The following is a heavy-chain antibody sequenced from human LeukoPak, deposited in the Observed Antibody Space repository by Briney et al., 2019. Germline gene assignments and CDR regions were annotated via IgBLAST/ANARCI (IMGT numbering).Heavy chain of an antibody. D-gene: IGHD3-10*01. CDR2: IYTSGST. CDR1: GGSISSYY. J-gene: IGHJ5*02. CDR3: ARDRYGSGSYYKSWFDP. Sequence: SETLSLTCAVSGGSISSYYWSWIRQPAGKGLEWIGRIYTSGSTNYNPSLKSRVTMSVDTSKNQFSLRLSSVTAADTAVYYCARDRYGSGSYYKSWFDPWGQGTLVTVSS. V-gene: IGHV4-4*07.